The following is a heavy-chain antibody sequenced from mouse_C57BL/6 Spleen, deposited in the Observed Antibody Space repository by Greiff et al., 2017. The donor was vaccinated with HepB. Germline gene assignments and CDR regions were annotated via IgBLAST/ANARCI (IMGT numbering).Heavy chain of an antibody. Sequence: EVKVVESGGGLVQPKGSLKLSCAASGFSFNTYAMNWVRQAPGKGLEWVARIRSKSNNYATYYADSVKDRFTISRDDSESMLYLQMNNLKTEDTAMYYCVRSLWGYYFDYWGQGTTLTVSS. D-gene: IGHD6-1*01. CDR1: GFSFNTYA. CDR2: IRSKSNNYAT. V-gene: IGHV10-1*01. J-gene: IGHJ2*01. CDR3: VRSLWGYYFDY.